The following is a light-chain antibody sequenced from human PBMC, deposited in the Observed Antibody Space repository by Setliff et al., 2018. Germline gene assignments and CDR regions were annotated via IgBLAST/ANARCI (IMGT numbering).Light chain of an antibody. J-gene: IGLJ2*01. CDR2: IND. Sequence: QSALTQPPSASGTPGQRVTISCSGSTSNIGSGTVNWYQQIPGAAPKLLIYINDQRPSGVPDRFSGSKSGTSASLVISGLQSEDEASYYCASWDDSVKAVLLGGGTKVTVL. V-gene: IGLV1-44*01. CDR1: TSNIGSGT. CDR3: ASWDDSVKAVL.